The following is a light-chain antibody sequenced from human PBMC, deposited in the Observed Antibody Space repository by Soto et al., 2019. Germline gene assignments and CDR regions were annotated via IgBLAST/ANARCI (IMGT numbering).Light chain of an antibody. V-gene: IGLV1-40*01. CDR1: SSNIGTNYD. CDR3: QSYDISLSGSWV. CDR2: GN. J-gene: IGLJ3*02. Sequence: HSVLTQPPSVSGAPGQRVTISCTGSSSNIGTNYDVHWYQQLPGTAPKLLVYGNNRPSGVPDRFSASKSGTSASLVITGLQAEDEADYYCQSYDISLSGSWVFGGGTKLTVL.